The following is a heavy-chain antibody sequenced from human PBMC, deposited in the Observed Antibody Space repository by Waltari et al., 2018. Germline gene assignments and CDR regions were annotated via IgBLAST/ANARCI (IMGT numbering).Heavy chain of an antibody. Sequence: EVQLVESGGGLIQPGGSLRLSCAASGFTVSSNYMSWVRQAPGKGLELVSGIYSGGSTYYADSVKGRFTISRDNSKNTLYLQMNSLRAEDTAVYYCARESSSSWYHYWGQGTLVTVSS. CDR2: IYSGGST. V-gene: IGHV3-53*01. D-gene: IGHD6-13*01. CDR1: GFTVSSNY. J-gene: IGHJ4*02. CDR3: ARESSSSWYHY.